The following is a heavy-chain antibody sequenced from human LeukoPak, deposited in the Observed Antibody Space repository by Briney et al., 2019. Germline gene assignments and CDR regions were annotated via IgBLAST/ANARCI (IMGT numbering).Heavy chain of an antibody. CDR2: IYTSGGA. Sequence: NPSETLSLTCTVSGGSISSGSYYWSWIRQPAGKGLEWIGRIYTSGGANYNPSLKSRVTISVDTSTNQFSLKLSSVTAADTAVYYCASLVQGIVVVPAAIHYYYYYMDVWGKGTTVTVSS. D-gene: IGHD2-2*02. CDR3: ASLVQGIVVVPAAIHYYYYYMDV. J-gene: IGHJ6*03. V-gene: IGHV4-61*02. CDR1: GGSISSGSYY.